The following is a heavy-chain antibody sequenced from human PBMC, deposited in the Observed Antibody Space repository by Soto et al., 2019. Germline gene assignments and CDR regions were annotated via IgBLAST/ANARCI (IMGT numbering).Heavy chain of an antibody. CDR1: GFTFSSYS. J-gene: IGHJ6*02. CDR3: ARDLNFWSDPYYYGMDV. D-gene: IGHD3-3*01. CDR2: ISSSSSYI. Sequence: VQLVESGGGLVKPGGSLRLSCAASGFTFSSYSMSWVRQAPGKGLEWVSSISSSSSYIYYADSVKGRFTISRDNAKNSLYLQMNSLRAEDTAVYYCARDLNFWSDPYYYGMDVWGQGTTVTVSS. V-gene: IGHV3-21*01.